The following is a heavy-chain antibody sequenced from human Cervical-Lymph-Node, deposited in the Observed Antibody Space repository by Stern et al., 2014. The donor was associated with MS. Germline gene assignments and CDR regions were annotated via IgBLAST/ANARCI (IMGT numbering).Heavy chain of an antibody. Sequence: VQLVESGAEVQKPGSSVKVSCKASGDPSNTDAIHWVRQAPGQGLEWMGGIIPVFGTPVYAQRFKGRVSIAADESTATDYMELSSLRSDDTAVYYCARGASSAAWYKHAVDVWGQGTTVTVSS. J-gene: IGHJ6*02. D-gene: IGHD1-14*01. CDR3: ARGASSAAWYKHAVDV. CDR1: GDPSNTDA. CDR2: IIPVFGTP. V-gene: IGHV1-69*01.